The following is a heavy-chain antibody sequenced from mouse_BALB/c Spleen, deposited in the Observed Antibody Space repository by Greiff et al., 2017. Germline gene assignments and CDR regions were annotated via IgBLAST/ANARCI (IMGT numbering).Heavy chain of an antibody. V-gene: IGHV14-3*02. D-gene: IGHD1-1*01. CDR1: GFNIKDTY. CDR3: ATVATDY. CDR2: IDPANGNT. J-gene: IGHJ2*01. Sequence: EVQRVESGAELVKPGASVKLSCTASGFNIKDTYMHWVKQRPEQGLEWIGRIDPANGNTKYDPKFQGKATITADTSSNTAYLQLSSLTSEDTAVYYCATVATDYWGQGTTLTVSS.